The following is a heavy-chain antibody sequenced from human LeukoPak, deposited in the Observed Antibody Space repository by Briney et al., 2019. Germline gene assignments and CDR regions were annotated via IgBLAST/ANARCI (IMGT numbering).Heavy chain of an antibody. CDR3: ARDRHLRYFDWLPLYYYGMDV. D-gene: IGHD3-9*01. CDR1: GFTFSSYG. J-gene: IGHJ6*02. Sequence: PGRSLRLSCAASGFTFSSYGMHWVRLAQGKGLEWVPLISFDGGKKYFADSVKGRFTISRDNSKNTLYLQMNSLRAEDTAVYYCARDRHLRYFDWLPLYYYGMDVWGQGTTVTVSS. V-gene: IGHV3-30*03. CDR2: ISFDGGKK.